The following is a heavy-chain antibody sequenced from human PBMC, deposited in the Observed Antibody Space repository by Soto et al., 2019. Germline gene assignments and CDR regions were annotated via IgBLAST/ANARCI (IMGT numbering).Heavy chain of an antibody. V-gene: IGHV4-39*01. CDR3: ARHAVYSSGFTDY. D-gene: IGHD6-19*01. CDR1: GGSISSSSYY. CDR2: IYYSGST. J-gene: IGHJ4*02. Sequence: QLQLQESGPGLVKPSETLSLTCTVSGGSISSSSYYWGWIRQPPGKGLEWIGSIYYSGSTYYNPSLKRRVTRSVDRSKNQFTLKLSSVTAADTAVYYCARHAVYSSGFTDYWGQGTLVTVSS.